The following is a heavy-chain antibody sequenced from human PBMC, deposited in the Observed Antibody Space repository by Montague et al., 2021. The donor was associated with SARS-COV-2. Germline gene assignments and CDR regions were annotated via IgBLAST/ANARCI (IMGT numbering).Heavy chain of an antibody. Sequence: SETLSLTCTVSGGSISSYYWSWIRQPPGKGLEWIGYIYYSGSTNYNPSLKSRVTISVDTSKNQFSLKLSSVTAADTAVYYCARVEAGACSGGSCYSSWFDPWGQGTLVTVSS. J-gene: IGHJ5*02. V-gene: IGHV4-59*08. CDR1: GGSISSYY. D-gene: IGHD2-15*01. CDR2: IYYSGST. CDR3: ARVEAGACSGGSCYSSWFDP.